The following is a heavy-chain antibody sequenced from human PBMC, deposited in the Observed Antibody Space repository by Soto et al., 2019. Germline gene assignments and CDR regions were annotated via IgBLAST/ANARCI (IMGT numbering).Heavy chain of an antibody. CDR3: AQIRGRDGYRWYAFDI. V-gene: IGHV3-30*03. CDR1: GFTFSSYG. J-gene: IGHJ3*02. D-gene: IGHD5-12*01. Sequence: GGSLRLSCAASGFTFSSYGMHWVRQAQGKGLEWVAVISYDGSNKYYADSVKGRFTISRDNSKNTLYLQMNSLRAEDTAVYYCAQIRGRDGYRWYAFDIWGQGTMVTVSS. CDR2: ISYDGSNK.